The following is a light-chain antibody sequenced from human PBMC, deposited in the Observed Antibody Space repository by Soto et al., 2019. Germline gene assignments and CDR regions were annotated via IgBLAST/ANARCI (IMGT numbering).Light chain of an antibody. Sequence: DIEMTQSPSSLSASVGDRVTITCRASQSISNYLNWYQHKPGKVPKLLIYAASSLQSGVPTRFSGSGSRTDFTLTISSLQPEDFATYYCQQSYCTPLTFGGGTKVEIK. CDR1: QSISNY. CDR3: QQSYCTPLT. J-gene: IGKJ4*01. CDR2: AAS. V-gene: IGKV1-39*01.